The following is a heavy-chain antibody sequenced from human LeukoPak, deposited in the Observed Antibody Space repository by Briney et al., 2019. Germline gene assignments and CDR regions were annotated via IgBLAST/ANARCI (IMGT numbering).Heavy chain of an antibody. CDR1: GGTFGSYA. D-gene: IGHD6-13*01. CDR3: ARYEAAAGNWFDP. CDR2: IIPIFGIA. J-gene: IGHJ5*02. V-gene: IGHV1-69*04. Sequence: ASVKVSCKASGGTFGSYAINWVRQAPGQGLEWMGRIIPIFGIANYAQKFQGRVTITADKSTTTAYMELSSLRSEDTAVYYCARYEAAAGNWFDPWGQGTLVTVSS.